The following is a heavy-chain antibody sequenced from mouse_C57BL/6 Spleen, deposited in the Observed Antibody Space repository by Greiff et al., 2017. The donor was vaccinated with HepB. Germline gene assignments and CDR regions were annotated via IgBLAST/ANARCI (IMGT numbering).Heavy chain of an antibody. Sequence: QVQLQQPGAELVKPGASVKLSCKASGYTFTSYWMQWVKQRPGQGLEWIGEIDPSDSYTNYNQKFKGKATLTVDTSSSTAYMQLSSLTSEDSAVYYCARRIYYYGSSHFDYWGQGTTLTVSS. J-gene: IGHJ2*01. V-gene: IGHV1-50*01. CDR2: IDPSDSYT. CDR3: ARRIYYYGSSHFDY. CDR1: GYTFTSYW. D-gene: IGHD1-1*01.